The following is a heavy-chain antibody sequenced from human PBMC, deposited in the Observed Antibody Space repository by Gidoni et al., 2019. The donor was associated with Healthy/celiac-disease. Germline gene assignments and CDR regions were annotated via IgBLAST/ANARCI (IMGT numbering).Heavy chain of an antibody. CDR2: ISGSGGST. CDR1: GFTFSSYA. V-gene: IGHV3-23*01. J-gene: IGHJ4*02. CDR3: AKDGRRYCSGGSCSTNY. D-gene: IGHD2-15*01. Sequence: EVQLLESGGGLVQPGGSLRLSCAASGFTFSSYAMSWVLQAPGKGLGWVSAISGSGGSTYYADSVKGRFTISRDNSKNTLYLQMNSLRAEDTAVYYCAKDGRRYCSGGSCSTNYWGQGTLVTVPS.